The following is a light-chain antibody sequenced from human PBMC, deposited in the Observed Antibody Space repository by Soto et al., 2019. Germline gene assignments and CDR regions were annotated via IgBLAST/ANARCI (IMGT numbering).Light chain of an antibody. CDR1: QSVRSSY. CDR3: QQYGSSPPVT. J-gene: IGKJ4*01. V-gene: IGKV3-20*01. Sequence: EIVLTQSPGTLSLSPGERATLSCRASQSVRSSYLAWYQQRPGQAPRLLIYAASSRATGIPDRFSGSGSGTDFPLTISRLEPEDFAVYYCQQYGSSPPVTFGGGTKVEIK. CDR2: AAS.